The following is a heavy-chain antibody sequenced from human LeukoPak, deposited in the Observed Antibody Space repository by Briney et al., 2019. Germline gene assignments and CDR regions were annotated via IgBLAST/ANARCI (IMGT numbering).Heavy chain of an antibody. CDR3: AKDLALLVGAASYLDY. J-gene: IGHJ4*02. V-gene: IGHV3-23*01. CDR2: ISGSGGST. D-gene: IGHD1-26*01. CDR1: GFTFSSYA. Sequence: AGSLSLSCAASGFTFSSYAMSWVRQAPGTGLERVSAISGSGGSTYYADSVKGRFTISRDNSKNTLYLQMNSLRAEDTAVYYCAKDLALLVGAASYLDYWGQGTLVTVSS.